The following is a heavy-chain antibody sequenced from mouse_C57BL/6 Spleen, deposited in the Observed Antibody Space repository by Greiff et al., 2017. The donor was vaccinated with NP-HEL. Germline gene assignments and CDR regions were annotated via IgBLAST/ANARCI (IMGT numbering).Heavy chain of an antibody. D-gene: IGHD2-4*01. J-gene: IGHJ2*01. V-gene: IGHV5-17*01. CDR2: ISSGSSTI. Sequence: DVKLQESGGGLVKPGGSLKLSCAASGFTFRDYGMHWVRQAPEKGLEWASYISSGSSTIYYADTVKGRFTISIDHAKHTLLLQMTSLRSEGTAMYYCSRGGYDDDGVFYIDYWGQGTTLTVSS. CDR1: GFTFRDYG. CDR3: SRGGYDDDGVFYIDY.